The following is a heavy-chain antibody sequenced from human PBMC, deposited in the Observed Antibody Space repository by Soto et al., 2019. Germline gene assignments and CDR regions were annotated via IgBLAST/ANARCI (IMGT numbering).Heavy chain of an antibody. CDR2: YYYSGIT. J-gene: IGHJ6*02. Sequence: TLSLTCTVSGGSISSGGYYWTWIRQHPGKGLEWIGYYYYSGITYYNPSLKSRVTISLDTSKNQFSLKLSSATAADTAVYYCARGSSIAGLYYGMDVWGQGTTVTVSS. CDR1: GGSISSGGYY. CDR3: ARGSSIAGLYYGMDV. D-gene: IGHD6-6*01. V-gene: IGHV4-31*03.